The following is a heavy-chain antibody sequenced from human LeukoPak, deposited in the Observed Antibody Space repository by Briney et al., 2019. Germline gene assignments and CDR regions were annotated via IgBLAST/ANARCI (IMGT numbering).Heavy chain of an antibody. Sequence: ASVKVSCKASGGTFSSYAISWVRQAPGQGLEWMGGIIPIFGTANYAQKFQGRVTITADESTSTAYMELSSLRSEDTAVYYCARTGYSYGYLYYYYGMDVWGQGTTVTVSS. D-gene: IGHD5-18*01. CDR1: GGTFSSYA. CDR3: ARTGYSYGYLYYYYGMDV. V-gene: IGHV1-69*13. CDR2: IIPIFGTA. J-gene: IGHJ6*02.